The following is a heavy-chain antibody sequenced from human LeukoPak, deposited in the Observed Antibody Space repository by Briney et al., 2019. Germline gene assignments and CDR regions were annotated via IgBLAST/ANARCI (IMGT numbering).Heavy chain of an antibody. CDR3: ATLRESYYYFDY. CDR2: FDPEDGET. CDR1: GYTLTELS. D-gene: IGHD1-26*01. Sequence: GASVKVSCKVSGYTLTELSMHWVRQAPGKGLEWMGGFDPEDGETIYAQKFQGRVTMTEDTSTDTAYMELSSLRSEDAAVYYCATLRESYYYFDYWGQGTLVTVSS. J-gene: IGHJ4*02. V-gene: IGHV1-24*01.